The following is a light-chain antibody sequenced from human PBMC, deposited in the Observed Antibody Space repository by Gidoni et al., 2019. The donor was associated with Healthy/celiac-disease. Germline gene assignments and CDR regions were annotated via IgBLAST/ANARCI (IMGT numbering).Light chain of an antibody. Sequence: DSQMTESPSTLSASEGDRVTITCRASQSISSWLAWYQQKPGKAPKLLIYDASSLESGVPSRFSGSGSGTEFTLTISSLQPHDFAAYYCQRYNSSSQTFGQGTKVEIK. J-gene: IGKJ1*01. CDR1: QSISSW. V-gene: IGKV1-5*01. CDR3: QRYNSSSQT. CDR2: DAS.